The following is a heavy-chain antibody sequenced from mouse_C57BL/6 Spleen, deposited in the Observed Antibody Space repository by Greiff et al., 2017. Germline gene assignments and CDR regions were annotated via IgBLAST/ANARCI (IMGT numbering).Heavy chain of an antibody. CDR1: GYTFTSYW. CDR3: ARRRDYGTTPFAY. J-gene: IGHJ3*01. D-gene: IGHD2-4*01. Sequence: QVQLQQPGAELVKPGASVKMSCKASGYTFTSYWITWVKQRPGPGLEWIGDIYPGSGSTNYNEKFKSKATLTVDTSSSTAYMQLSSLTSEDSAVYYCARRRDYGTTPFAYWGQGTLVTVSA. V-gene: IGHV1-55*01. CDR2: IYPGSGST.